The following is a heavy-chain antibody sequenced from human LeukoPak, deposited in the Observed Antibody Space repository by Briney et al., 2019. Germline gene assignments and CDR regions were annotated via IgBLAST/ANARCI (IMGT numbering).Heavy chain of an antibody. CDR1: GYTFTGYY. CDR3: AREGPQTGSGAWFDP. V-gene: IGHV1-2*02. Sequence: ASVKVSCKASGYTFTGYYMHWVRQAPGQGLEWMGGINPNSGGTNYAQKFQGRVTMTRDTSISTAYMELSRLRSDDTAVYYCAREGPQTGSGAWFDPWGQGTLVTVSS. J-gene: IGHJ5*02. CDR2: INPNSGGT. D-gene: IGHD2-15*01.